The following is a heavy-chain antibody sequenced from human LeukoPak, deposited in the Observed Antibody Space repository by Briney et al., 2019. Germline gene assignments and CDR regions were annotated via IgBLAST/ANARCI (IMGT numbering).Heavy chain of an antibody. D-gene: IGHD3-3*01. J-gene: IGHJ4*02. V-gene: IGHV3-7*01. CDR2: IKHDGSEK. Sequence: QAGGSLRLSCAASGCIFTNYFMSWVRQAPGKGLEWVASIKHDGSEKYYVDSVRGRFTISRDNTMNSLYLQMSSLRAEDTAVYYCATDRGWRTSGYYLYYFEYWGQGTLVTYSS. CDR1: GCIFTNYF. CDR3: ATDRGWRTSGYYLYYFEY.